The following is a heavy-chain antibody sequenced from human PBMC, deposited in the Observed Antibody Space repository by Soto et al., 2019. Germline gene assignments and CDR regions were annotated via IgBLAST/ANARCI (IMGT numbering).Heavy chain of an antibody. CDR3: ARAVKSGGAANWFEP. CDR2: IYYSGST. CDR1: GASTSRGGYY. D-gene: IGHD2-15*01. V-gene: IGHV4-31*03. J-gene: IGHJ5*02. Sequence: SETLSVTCTVSGASTSRGGYYWSCIRQHPGKGLEWIGYIYYSGSTYYNPSLKSRVTISVDTSKNQFSLKLSSVTAADTAVYYCARAVKSGGAANWFEPWGQGTLVTVS.